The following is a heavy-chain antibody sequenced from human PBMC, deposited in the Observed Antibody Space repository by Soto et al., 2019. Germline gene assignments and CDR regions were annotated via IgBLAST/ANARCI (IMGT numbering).Heavy chain of an antibody. D-gene: IGHD1-26*01. CDR1: GFSFSSYC. J-gene: IGHJ4*02. CDR2: INQDGSEK. CDR3: ARDYPGGSYYDY. V-gene: IGHV3-7*03. Sequence: XVSLRLSCAACGFSFSSYCMSGVRQAPGKGLEWVARINQDGSEKYYVDSVKGRFTISRDNAKNSLYLQMNSLRAEDTAVYYCARDYPGGSYYDYWGQGTLVTVSS.